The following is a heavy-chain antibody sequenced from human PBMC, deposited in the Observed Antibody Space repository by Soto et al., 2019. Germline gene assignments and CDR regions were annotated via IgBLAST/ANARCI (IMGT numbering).Heavy chain of an antibody. Sequence: QVQLVQSGAEVKKPGSSVNVSCKASGGTFGTWAINWVRQAPGQGLEWMGAFIPLFSSTNNAQKFQARVTITVDESTATAYMELSSLTSEDTAVYYCAREGDYNFDYYSGMDVWGQGTTVIVSS. CDR3: AREGDYNFDYYSGMDV. D-gene: IGHD4-17*01. J-gene: IGHJ6*02. CDR1: GGTFGTWA. CDR2: FIPLFSST. V-gene: IGHV1-69*01.